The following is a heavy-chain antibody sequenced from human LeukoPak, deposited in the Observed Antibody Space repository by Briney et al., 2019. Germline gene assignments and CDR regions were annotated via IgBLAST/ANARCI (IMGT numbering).Heavy chain of an antibody. J-gene: IGHJ4*02. CDR2: IYWNDDK. Sequence: SGPTLVXPTQTLTLTCTFSGFSLSTSGVSVGWIRQPPGKALEWLALIYWNDDKGYSPSLKNRLTITKDTSENQVVLTVTNMDPVDTATYYCAHKGSYGTFDYWGQGTLVTVSS. CDR3: AHKGSYGTFDY. CDR1: GFSLSTSGVS. V-gene: IGHV2-5*01. D-gene: IGHD5-18*01.